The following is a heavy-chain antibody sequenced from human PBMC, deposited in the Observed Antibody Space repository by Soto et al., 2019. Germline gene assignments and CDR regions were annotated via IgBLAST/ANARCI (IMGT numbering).Heavy chain of an antibody. J-gene: IGHJ4*02. Sequence: QVQLVQSGAEVKKPGAPVKVSCKASGYTFTSYGISWVRQAPGQGLEWMGWISAYNGNTNYAQKLQGRVTMTTDTSTSTAYMELRSLRSDDTAVYYCARDRYNWNYGPYFDYWGQGTLVTVSS. CDR1: GYTFTSYG. V-gene: IGHV1-18*01. CDR3: ARDRYNWNYGPYFDY. D-gene: IGHD1-7*01. CDR2: ISAYNGNT.